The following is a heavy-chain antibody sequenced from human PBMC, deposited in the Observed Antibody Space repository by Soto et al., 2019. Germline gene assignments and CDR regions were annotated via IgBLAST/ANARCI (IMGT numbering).Heavy chain of an antibody. V-gene: IGHV1-69*19. CDR3: SPLSSWEPLYYRGLDV. Sequence: QVHLLQSGTEVKKPGSSLKVSCKVSGGAFTDYSLNWLRHAPGQGLEWLGGIVPLHNTSNYSLKFLGRGRITGGFSSDSIYLPLARPTTCHTATFVWSPLSSWEPLYYRGLDVWGQGTTVIVSS. CDR1: GGAFTDYS. D-gene: IGHD3-10*01. J-gene: IGHJ6*01. CDR2: IVPLHNTS.